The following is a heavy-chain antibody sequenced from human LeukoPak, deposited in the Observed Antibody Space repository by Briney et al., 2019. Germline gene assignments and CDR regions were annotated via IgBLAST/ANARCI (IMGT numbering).Heavy chain of an antibody. CDR2: ISYDGTKK. CDR3: AREAVNYGGSDY. V-gene: IGHV3-30*04. CDR1: GFNFKNYP. D-gene: IGHD3-16*01. Sequence: PGGALRLSCGASGFNFKNYPMHWVRQAPGEGLEWVGVISYDGTKKYHAASVKVRFTISRDNPKNTVFLQMNDLRPDDMALYYCAREAVNYGGSDYWGQGTLVTVSS. J-gene: IGHJ4*02.